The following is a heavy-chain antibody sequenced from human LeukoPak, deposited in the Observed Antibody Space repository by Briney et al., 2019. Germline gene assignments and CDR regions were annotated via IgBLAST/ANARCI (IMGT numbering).Heavy chain of an antibody. V-gene: IGHV4-39*01. CDR3: ARHTIRGYDVSTFDY. D-gene: IGHD5-12*01. CDR1: GGSISSSSYN. Sequence: SETLSLTCTVSGGSISSSSYNWGSIRQPPRKGLEWIGSIYYSGSTYYNPSLKSRVTISGDTSKSQFSLKPSSEAAADTAVYYCARHTIRGYDVSTFDYWGQGTLVTVSS. J-gene: IGHJ4*02. CDR2: IYYSGST.